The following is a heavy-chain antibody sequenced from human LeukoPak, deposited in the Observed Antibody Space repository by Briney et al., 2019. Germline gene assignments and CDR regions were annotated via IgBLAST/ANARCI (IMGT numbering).Heavy chain of an antibody. D-gene: IGHD3-3*01. Sequence: PGGSLRLSCAASGFTFSSYSMNWVRQAPGKGLEWVSYISSSSSTIYYADSVKGRFTISRDNAKNSLYLQMNSLRAEDTAVYYCARADYDFWSGYYTLDYWGQGTLVTVSS. J-gene: IGHJ4*02. V-gene: IGHV3-48*01. CDR3: ARADYDFWSGYYTLDY. CDR2: ISSSSSTI. CDR1: GFTFSSYS.